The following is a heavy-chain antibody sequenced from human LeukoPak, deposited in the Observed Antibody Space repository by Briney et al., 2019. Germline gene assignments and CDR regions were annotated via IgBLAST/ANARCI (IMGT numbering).Heavy chain of an antibody. V-gene: IGHV1-18*01. CDR3: ARDDVIGIVVVTTTGTSDVSDI. J-gene: IGHJ3*02. CDR2: ISAYNGNT. CDR1: GYTFTSYG. Sequence: PGASVKVSCKASGYTFTSYGISWVRQAPGQGLEWMGWISAYNGNTNYAQKLQGRVTMTTDTSTSTAYMELRSLRSDDTAVYYCARDDVIGIVVVTTTGTSDVSDIWGQGTMVTVSS. D-gene: IGHD3-22*01.